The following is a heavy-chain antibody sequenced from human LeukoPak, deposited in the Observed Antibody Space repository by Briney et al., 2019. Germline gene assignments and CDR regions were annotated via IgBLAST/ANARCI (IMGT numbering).Heavy chain of an antibody. Sequence: GRSLRLSCAASGFTFDDYAMPWVRQAPGKGLEWVSGISWNSGSIGYADSVKGRFTISRDNAKNSLYLQMNSLRAEDTALYYCAKDIGYDSSGYYFDYWGQGTLVTVSS. J-gene: IGHJ4*02. D-gene: IGHD3-22*01. V-gene: IGHV3-9*01. CDR2: ISWNSGSI. CDR3: AKDIGYDSSGYYFDY. CDR1: GFTFDDYA.